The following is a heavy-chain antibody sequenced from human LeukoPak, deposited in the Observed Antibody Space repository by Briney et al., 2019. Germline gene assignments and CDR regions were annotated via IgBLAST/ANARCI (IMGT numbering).Heavy chain of an antibody. J-gene: IGHJ4*02. D-gene: IGHD2-15*01. Sequence: GGSLRLSCAASGFTFSSYAMSWVRQAPGKGLEWVSGISGSDGSTYYADSVKGRFTISRDNSKSTLYLQMSSLRAEDTAVYYCAKDRGYCSGGSCYFDYWGQGTLVTVSS. CDR3: AKDRGYCSGGSCYFDY. CDR2: ISGSDGST. CDR1: GFTFSSYA. V-gene: IGHV3-23*01.